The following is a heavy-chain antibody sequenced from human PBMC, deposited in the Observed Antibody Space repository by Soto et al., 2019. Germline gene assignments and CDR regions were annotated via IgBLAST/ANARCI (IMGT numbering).Heavy chain of an antibody. CDR2: ISGSGGST. J-gene: IGHJ4*02. CDR1: GCTFSSYA. CDR3: AKAGYYDSSGYSYFDY. V-gene: IGHV3-23*01. D-gene: IGHD3-22*01. Sequence: GSLRLSCAASGCTFSSYAMSWVRQAPGKGLEWVSAISGSGGSTYYADSVKGRFTISRDNSKNTLYLQMNSLRAEDTAVYYCAKAGYYDSSGYSYFDYWGQGPLVTVSS.